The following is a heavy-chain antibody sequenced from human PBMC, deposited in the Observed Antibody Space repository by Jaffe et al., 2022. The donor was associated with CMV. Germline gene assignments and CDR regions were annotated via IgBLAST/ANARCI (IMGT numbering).Heavy chain of an antibody. CDR3: AKRVRDGYNSPVDY. CDR1: GFNFSNCS. V-gene: IGHV3-21*02. CDR2: AGGPSGEI. Sequence: EVQLVESGGGLVKPGGSLTLSCAASGFNFSNCSMNWVRQAPGKGLEWVSSAGGPSGEIHYANSVKGRFTISRDNAKNSLYLQMNSLRAEDTAVYYCAKRVRDGYNSPVDYWGQGTLVTVSS. J-gene: IGHJ4*02. D-gene: IGHD5-12*01.